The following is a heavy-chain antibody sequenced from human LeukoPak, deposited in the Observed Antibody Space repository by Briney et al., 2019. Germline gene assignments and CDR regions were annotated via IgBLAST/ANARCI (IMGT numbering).Heavy chain of an antibody. CDR3: ARPSNYGDWYYFDY. CDR2: INAGNGNT. J-gene: IGHJ4*02. CDR1: GYTFTSYA. Sequence: GASVKVSCKASGYTFTSYAMHWVRQAPGQRLEWMGWINAGNGNTKYSQKFQGRVTITRDTSASTAYMELSSLRSEDTAVYYCARPSNYGDWYYFDYWGQGTLVTVSS. D-gene: IGHD4-17*01. V-gene: IGHV1-3*01.